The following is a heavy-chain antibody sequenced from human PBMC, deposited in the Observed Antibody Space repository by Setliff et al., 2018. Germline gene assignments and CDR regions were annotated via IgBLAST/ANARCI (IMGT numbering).Heavy chain of an antibody. Sequence: SETLSLTCTVSGDSISSRPFYWGWFRQPAGKELEWIGQIYTSWSTIYNPSLKSRVTILLDTSKNQFSLKLSSVTAADTAVYYCARGGTYRYFDYRGQGTLVTVSS. CDR2: IYTSWST. V-gene: IGHV4-61*09. CDR1: GDSISSRPFY. J-gene: IGHJ4*02. CDR3: ARGGTYRYFDY.